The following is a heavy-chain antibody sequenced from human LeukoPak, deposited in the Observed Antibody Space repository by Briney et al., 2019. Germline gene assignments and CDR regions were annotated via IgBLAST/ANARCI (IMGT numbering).Heavy chain of an antibody. CDR3: AKISSSAESNFDY. CDR1: GFTFSTYA. CDR2: IWPDGSKK. Sequence: PGGSLRLSCAASGFTFSTYAMHWVRQAPGKGPEWVAFIWPDGSKKYYADSVKGRFAISRENSKNTVYLQMNDLRPEDTALYFCAKISSSAESNFDYWGQGTLLTVSS. J-gene: IGHJ4*02. V-gene: IGHV3-30*02. D-gene: IGHD6-25*01.